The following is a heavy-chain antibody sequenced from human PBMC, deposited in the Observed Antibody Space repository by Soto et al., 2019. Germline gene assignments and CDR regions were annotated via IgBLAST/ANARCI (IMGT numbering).Heavy chain of an antibody. D-gene: IGHD1-1*01. CDR1: GDSVSSNSAT. Sequence: QVQLQQSGPGLVKPSQTLSLTCAISGDSVSSNSATWNWIRQSPSGGLEWLGRTYYRSKWYNDYAVFVQSRIPINADTSKNQFSLQLTSVTTEDTAVYFCARVRGTSKWIDPGGQGTPVTVSS. CDR2: TYYRSKWYN. CDR3: ARVRGTSKWIDP. V-gene: IGHV6-1*01. J-gene: IGHJ5*02.